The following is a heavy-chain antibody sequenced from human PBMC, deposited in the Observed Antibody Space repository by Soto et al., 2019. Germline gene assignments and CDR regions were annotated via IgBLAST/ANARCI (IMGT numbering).Heavy chain of an antibody. CDR1: GFTLSHYW. V-gene: IGHV3-7*03. J-gene: IGHJ2*01. CDR3: GRDTARYFDL. Sequence: GGSLRLSCAASGFTLSHYWMGWIRLAPGRGLEGVATIKKDGSETYYGDSVRGRFTISRDNAKNSLYLQMNSLRAEDTAVYYCGRDTARYFDLWGRGPLVTVSS. CDR2: IKKDGSET.